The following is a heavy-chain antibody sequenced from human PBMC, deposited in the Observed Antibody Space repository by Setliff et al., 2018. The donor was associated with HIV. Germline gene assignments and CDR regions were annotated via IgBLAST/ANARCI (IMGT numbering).Heavy chain of an antibody. Sequence: ASVKVSCKASGYTFINYHITWVRQAPGQGLEWVGSISASSVNTNYTQGRVTMTTDISTSTAYMELRSLRSADSAVYYCARVPKQLLKGAAAYFDYWGQGILVTVSS. D-gene: IGHD1-1*01. CDR2: ISASSVNT. CDR1: GYTFINYH. CDR3: ARVPKQLLKGAAAYFDY. V-gene: IGHV1-18*01. J-gene: IGHJ4*02.